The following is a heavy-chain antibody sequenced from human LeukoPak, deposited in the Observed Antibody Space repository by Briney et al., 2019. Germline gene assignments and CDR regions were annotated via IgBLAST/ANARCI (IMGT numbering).Heavy chain of an antibody. J-gene: IGHJ4*02. CDR3: AKAGGIAVAGVFDY. CDR1: GFTFSSYS. Sequence: GGSLRLSCAASGFTFSSYSMNWVRQAPGKGLEWVSAISGSGGSTYYADSVKGRFTISRDNSKNTLYLQMNSLRAEDTAVYYCAKAGGIAVAGVFDYWGQGTLVTVSS. D-gene: IGHD6-19*01. V-gene: IGHV3-23*01. CDR2: ISGSGGST.